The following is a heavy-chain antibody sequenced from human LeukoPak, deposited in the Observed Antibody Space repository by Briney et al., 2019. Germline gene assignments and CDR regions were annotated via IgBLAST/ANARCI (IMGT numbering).Heavy chain of an antibody. D-gene: IGHD5-12*01. CDR2: ISSSSSTI. CDR1: GFTFSSYS. Sequence: GGSLRLSCAASGFTFSSYSMIWVRQAPGKGLEWVSYISSSSSTIYYADSVKGRFTISRDNAKNSLYLQMNSLRAEDTAVYYCARVGDDIVAGGSWFDPWGQGTLVTVSS. CDR3: ARVGDDIVAGGSWFDP. J-gene: IGHJ5*02. V-gene: IGHV3-48*01.